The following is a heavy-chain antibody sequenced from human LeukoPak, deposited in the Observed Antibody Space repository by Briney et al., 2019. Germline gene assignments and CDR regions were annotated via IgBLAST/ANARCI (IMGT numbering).Heavy chain of an antibody. V-gene: IGHV4-61*08. D-gene: IGHD3-22*01. CDR2: IYYSGST. J-gene: IGHJ3*01. CDR1: GGSISSGGYS. CDR3: ARVGYDSSGANDAFDV. Sequence: SETLSLTCAVSGGSISSGGYSWSWIRQPPGKGLEWIGYIYYSGSTNYNPSLKSQVTISVDTSKNQFSLKLSSVTAADTAVYYCARVGYDSSGANDAFDVWGQGTMVTVSS.